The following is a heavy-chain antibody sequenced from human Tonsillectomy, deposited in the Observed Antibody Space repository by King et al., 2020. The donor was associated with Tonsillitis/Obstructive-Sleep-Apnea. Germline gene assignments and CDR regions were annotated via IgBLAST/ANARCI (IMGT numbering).Heavy chain of an antibody. V-gene: IGHV2-26*01. D-gene: IGHD4-17*01. J-gene: IGHJ2*01. CDR3: ARILVYGRRVPYWYFDL. Sequence: TLKESGPVLVKPTETLTLTCTVSGFSLSNARMGVSWIRQPPGKALEWLAHIFSNDEKSYSTSLKSRLTISKDTSKSQVVLTMTNMYPVDTATYYCARILVYGRRVPYWYFDLWGRGTLVTVSS. CDR2: IFSNDEK. CDR1: GFSLSNARMG.